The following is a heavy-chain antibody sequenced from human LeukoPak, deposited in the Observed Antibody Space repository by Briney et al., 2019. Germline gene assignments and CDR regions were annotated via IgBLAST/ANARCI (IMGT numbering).Heavy chain of an antibody. CDR3: ARSRAETVPVWGSYRHHDAFDI. V-gene: IGHV5-51*01. CDR1: GYSFTNYW. Sequence: GESLKISCKGSGYSFTNYWIGWVRQMPGKGLEWMGIIYPGDSDTTYKPSFQGQVTISADKSISTAYLQWSSLKASDTAMYYCARSRAETVPVWGSYRHHDAFDIWGQGTMVTVSS. D-gene: IGHD3-16*02. CDR2: IYPGDSDT. J-gene: IGHJ3*02.